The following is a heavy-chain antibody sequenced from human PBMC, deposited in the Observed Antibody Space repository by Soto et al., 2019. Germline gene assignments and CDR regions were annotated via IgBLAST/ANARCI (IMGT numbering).Heavy chain of an antibody. J-gene: IGHJ6*03. Sequence: PSVTLSLTRTISGASISRSGYYWALIRQPPGKGLEWIGTIYYSGSTYYNPSLKSRVTISVDTSKNQFSLKLTSVTAADTAVYYCTRQGFGGLHGLVDVWGKGNTVT. D-gene: IGHD3-10*01. CDR3: TRQGFGGLHGLVDV. V-gene: IGHV4-39*01. CDR2: IYYSGST. CDR1: GASISRSGYY.